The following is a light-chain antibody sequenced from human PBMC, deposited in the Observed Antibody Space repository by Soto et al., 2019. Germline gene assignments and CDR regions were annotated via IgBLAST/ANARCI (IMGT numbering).Light chain of an antibody. Sequence: EIVLTQSPGTLSLSQGERATLSCRASQSVIRNYLAWYQHKPGLAPRLLIYDASSRATGIPDRFSGSGSGTDFTLTISRLEPEDFAVYYCQQYNDWPPLTFGGGSKVDI. CDR2: DAS. CDR3: QQYNDWPPLT. CDR1: QSVIRNY. V-gene: IGKV3D-20*01. J-gene: IGKJ4*01.